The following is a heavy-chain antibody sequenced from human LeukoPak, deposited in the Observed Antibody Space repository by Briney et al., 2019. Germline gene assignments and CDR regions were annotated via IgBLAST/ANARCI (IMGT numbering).Heavy chain of an antibody. J-gene: IGHJ5*02. V-gene: IGHV1-2*02. Sequence: ASLKVSCKASGYTFTDYYVHWVRQAPGQGLEWMGWINPSSGGTNSAQQFQGRVTMARDTSTSTAYMELSRLTSDDTAMYYCARAAPRDYAGGSWFFDWFDPRGQGTLVTVSS. CDR3: ARAAPRDYAGGSWFFDWFDP. D-gene: IGHD2-15*01. CDR1: GYTFTDYY. CDR2: INPSSGGT.